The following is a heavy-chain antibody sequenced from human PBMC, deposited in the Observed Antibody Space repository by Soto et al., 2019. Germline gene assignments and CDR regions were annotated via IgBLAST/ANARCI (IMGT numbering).Heavy chain of an antibody. CDR2: IYWDDDK. CDR3: AHRREYCSGRSCYSHIFDY. J-gene: IGHJ4*02. V-gene: IGHV2-5*02. D-gene: IGHD2-15*01. Sequence: QITLKESGPTLVKPTQTLTLTCTFSGFSLSTTGVGVGWIRQPPGKALEWLALIYWDDDKRYSPSLESRLTITKDTSKNQVVLTMTNVDPLDTATYYCAHRREYCSGRSCYSHIFDYWGQGTLVTVSS. CDR1: GFSLSTTGVG.